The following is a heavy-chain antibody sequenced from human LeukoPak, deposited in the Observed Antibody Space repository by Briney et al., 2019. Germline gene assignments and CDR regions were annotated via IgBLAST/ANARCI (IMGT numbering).Heavy chain of an antibody. Sequence: LSLTCTISGGSISTYYWSWIWQSPGKGLEWISFISANSNTIKYADSVQGRFTISRDNAQKSLYLQMSGLRAEDTAVFYCATQEQWSSLDYWGQGTLVTVSS. V-gene: IGHV3-11*04. D-gene: IGHD6-19*01. J-gene: IGHJ4*02. CDR1: GGSISTYY. CDR2: ISANSNTI. CDR3: ATQEQWSSLDY.